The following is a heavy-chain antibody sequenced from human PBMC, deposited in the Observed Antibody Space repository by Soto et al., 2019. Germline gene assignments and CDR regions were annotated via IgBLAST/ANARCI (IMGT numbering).Heavy chain of an antibody. CDR2: INPGNGTT. CDR1: GYTFTTYY. V-gene: IGHV1-3*01. Sequence: ASVKVSCKASGYTFTTYYIHWVRQAPGQRLEWMGRINPGNGTTTYAQKFQGRVTITRDTSASTAYMELSSLRSEDTAVYYCARKLGGYYYYGMDVWGQGTTVTVSS. D-gene: IGHD3-10*01. J-gene: IGHJ6*02. CDR3: ARKLGGYYYYGMDV.